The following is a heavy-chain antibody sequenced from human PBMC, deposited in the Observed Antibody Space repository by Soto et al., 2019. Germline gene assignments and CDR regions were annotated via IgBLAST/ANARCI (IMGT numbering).Heavy chain of an antibody. Sequence: TLSLTCSLSGGPIFGVDYYWSWIRQPPGKGLEWIGSIYYSGGTYYNPSLKSRVTISVDTSKNQFSLKLSSVTAADTAVYYCARDVETAVLKPNDAFGIWGQGTLVTVSS. CDR3: ARDVETAVLKPNDAFGI. CDR2: IYYSGGT. J-gene: IGHJ3*02. CDR1: GGPIFGVDYY. D-gene: IGHD5-18*01. V-gene: IGHV4-30-4*01.